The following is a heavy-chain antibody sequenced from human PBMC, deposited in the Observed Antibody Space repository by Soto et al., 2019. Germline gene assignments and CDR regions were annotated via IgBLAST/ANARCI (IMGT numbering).Heavy chain of an antibody. V-gene: IGHV4-39*01. D-gene: IGHD4-17*01. CDR1: GGSITSSRYN. Sequence: SETLSLTCTVYGGSITSSRYNWGWIRQRPGKGLEWMGGIYCSGRSYYNPSLKSRVTMSVDTSKNPFSLTLNSVTAADAAVYYCARQRTTLVTQAYFDPWGPGTLVTVSS. CDR3: ARQRTTLVTQAYFDP. CDR2: IYCSGRS. J-gene: IGHJ4*02.